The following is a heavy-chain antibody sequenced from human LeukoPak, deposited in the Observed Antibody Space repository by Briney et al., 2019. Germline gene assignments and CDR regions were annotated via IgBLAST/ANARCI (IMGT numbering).Heavy chain of an antibody. V-gene: IGHV3-30*18. CDR2: ISYDGSNE. CDR1: GFTFXTYG. CDR3: AKEFNRGLPDY. J-gene: IGHJ4*02. Sequence: PGGSLRLSCAASGFTFXTYGMHWVRQAPGKGLEWVAVISYDGSNEYYADSVKGRFTISRDNSKNTLYLQMSSLRAEDTAVYYCAKEFNRGLPDYWGQGTLVTVPS. D-gene: IGHD2-21*01.